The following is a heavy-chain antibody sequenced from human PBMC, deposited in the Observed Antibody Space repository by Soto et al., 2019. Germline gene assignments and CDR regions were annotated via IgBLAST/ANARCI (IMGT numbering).Heavy chain of an antibody. CDR3: ARDNGGPYDGYCSGGSCYQSSHYYYYGMDV. Sequence: ASVKGLCKASGYTFTSYYMHWVRQAPGQGLEWMGIINPSGGSTSYAQKFQGRVTMTRDTSTSTVYMELSSLRSEDTAVYYRARDNGGPYDGYCSGGSCYQSSHYYYYGMDVWGQGTTVTVSS. CDR1: GYTFTSYY. V-gene: IGHV1-46*01. D-gene: IGHD2-15*01. CDR2: INPSGGST. J-gene: IGHJ6*02.